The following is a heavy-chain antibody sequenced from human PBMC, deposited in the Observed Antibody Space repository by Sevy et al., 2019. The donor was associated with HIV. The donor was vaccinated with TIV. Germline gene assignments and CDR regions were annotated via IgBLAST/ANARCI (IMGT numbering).Heavy chain of an antibody. Sequence: GGSLRLSCAASGFTFSSYAMHWVRQAPGKGLEWVAVISYDGNNKYHADSVKDRFTISRDNSKNTQYLQMNSLRAEDRAGYYYARDGSSGGLFLKDYYYFGMDVWGQGTTVTVSS. CDR3: ARDGSSGGLFLKDYYYFGMDV. CDR1: GFTFSSYA. D-gene: IGHD3-16*01. J-gene: IGHJ6*02. V-gene: IGHV3-30*04. CDR2: ISYDGNNK.